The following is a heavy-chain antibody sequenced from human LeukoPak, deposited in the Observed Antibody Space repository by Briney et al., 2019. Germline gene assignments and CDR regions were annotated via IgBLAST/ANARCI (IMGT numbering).Heavy chain of an antibody. V-gene: IGHV3-53*01. Sequence: GGSLRLSCAASGFTVSSNYMSWVRQAPGKGLEWVSLIYSGGSTYYADSVKGRFTISRDNSKNTLYLQMNSLRAEDTAVYYCARVRGTTSAFDIWGQGTMVTVSS. CDR2: IYSGGST. J-gene: IGHJ3*02. CDR3: ARVRGTTSAFDI. CDR1: GFTVSSNY. D-gene: IGHD4-17*01.